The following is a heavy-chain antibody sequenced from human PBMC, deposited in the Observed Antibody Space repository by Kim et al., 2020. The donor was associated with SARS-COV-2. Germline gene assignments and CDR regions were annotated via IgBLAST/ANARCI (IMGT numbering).Heavy chain of an antibody. CDR2: T. J-gene: IGHJ4*02. D-gene: IGHD3-10*01. Sequence: TNYAQKLQGRVTMTTDTSTSTAYMELRSLRSDDTAVYYCARDFGEYYFDYWGQGTLVTVSS. CDR3: ARDFGEYYFDY. V-gene: IGHV1-18*01.